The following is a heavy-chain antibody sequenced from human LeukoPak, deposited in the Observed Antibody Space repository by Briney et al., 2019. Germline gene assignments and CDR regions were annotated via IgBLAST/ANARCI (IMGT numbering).Heavy chain of an antibody. Sequence: SETLSLTCTVSGGSISSYYWNWIRQPPGKGLEWIGYIYYSGRTNYNPSLKSRVTISVDTSKNQFSLKLSSVTAADTAVYYCARGGYDPPSDYWGQGTLVTVSS. J-gene: IGHJ4*02. CDR1: GGSISSYY. CDR2: IYYSGRT. CDR3: ARGGYDPPSDY. D-gene: IGHD3-3*01. V-gene: IGHV4-59*12.